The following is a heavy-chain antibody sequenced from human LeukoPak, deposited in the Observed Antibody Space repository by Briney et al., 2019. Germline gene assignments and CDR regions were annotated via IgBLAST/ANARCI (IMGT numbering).Heavy chain of an antibody. D-gene: IGHD2-21*01. CDR2: INHSGST. CDR3: ARGPDSYLLPPDY. V-gene: IGHV4-34*01. CDR1: GGSFSGYY. Sequence: SETLSLTCAVYGGSFSGYYWSWIRQPPGKGREWIGEINHSGSTNYNPSLKSRVTISVDTSKNQFSLKLSSVTAAETAVYYCARGPDSYLLPPDYWGQGTLVTVSS. J-gene: IGHJ4*02.